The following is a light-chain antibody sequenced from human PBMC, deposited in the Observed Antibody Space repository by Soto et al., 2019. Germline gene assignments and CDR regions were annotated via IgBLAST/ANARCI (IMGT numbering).Light chain of an antibody. Sequence: EIVLTQSPSTLSLSPGDRAILSCRASQSLLNSYLAWYQQKPGQAPRLLFIGASIRSNGVPDRFSGSGYGTDFTLTINRVEPEDFAVYWCQQYGSSPVTFGQGTRLEIK. CDR2: GAS. CDR1: QSLLNSY. V-gene: IGKV3-20*01. CDR3: QQYGSSPVT. J-gene: IGKJ5*01.